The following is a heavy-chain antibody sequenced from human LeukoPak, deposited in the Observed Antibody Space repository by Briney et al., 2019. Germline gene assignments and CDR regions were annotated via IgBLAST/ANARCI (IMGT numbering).Heavy chain of an antibody. CDR1: GYTFSGYY. V-gene: IGHV1-2*02. J-gene: IGHJ5*02. Sequence: ASVKVSCKASGYTFSGYYMHWVRQAPGQGLEWMGWINPNSGGTNYAQKFQGRVTMTRDTSISTAYMELSRLRSDDTAVYYCAREEIAAAEVYNWFDPWGQGTLVTVSS. CDR3: AREEIAAAEVYNWFDP. CDR2: INPNSGGT. D-gene: IGHD6-13*01.